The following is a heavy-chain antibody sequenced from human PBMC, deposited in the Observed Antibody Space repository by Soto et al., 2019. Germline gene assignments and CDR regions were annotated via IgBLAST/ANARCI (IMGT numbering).Heavy chain of an antibody. J-gene: IGHJ4*02. CDR2: IYHSGST. CDR3: ARSGLRYFDHFDY. Sequence: PSETLSLTCAVSSGSISSSNWWSWVRQPPGKGLEWIGEIYHSGSTNYNPSLKSRVTISVDKSKNQFSLKLSSVTAADTAVYYCARSGLRYFDHFDYWGQGTLVTVSS. D-gene: IGHD3-9*01. V-gene: IGHV4-4*02. CDR1: SGSISSSNW.